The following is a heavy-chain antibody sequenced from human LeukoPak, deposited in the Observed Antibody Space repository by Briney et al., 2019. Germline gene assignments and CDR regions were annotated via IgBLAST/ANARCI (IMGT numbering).Heavy chain of an antibody. Sequence: SETLSLTCTVSGGSISRDDHYWSWIRQYPGKGLESIGSVSSSGTTTYNPSLKSRVTISLDTSQNQFSLNLRSLTAADTAVYYCAREMVRDAFDIWGQGTMVTVSS. J-gene: IGHJ3*02. D-gene: IGHD2-8*01. CDR1: GGSISRDDHY. CDR2: VSSSGTT. CDR3: AREMVRDAFDI. V-gene: IGHV4-31*03.